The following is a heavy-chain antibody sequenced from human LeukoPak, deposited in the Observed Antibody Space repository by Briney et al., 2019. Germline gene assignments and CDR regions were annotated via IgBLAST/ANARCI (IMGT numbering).Heavy chain of an antibody. CDR2: IYYSGST. V-gene: IGHV4-59*01. Sequence: SETLSLTCTVSGGSISSYYSSWIRQPPGKGLEWIGYIYYSGSTNYNPSLKSRVTISVDTSKNQFSLKLSSVTAADTAVYYCARGTHSPFWSGYPTHQNRYDPWGQGTLVTVSS. J-gene: IGHJ5*02. CDR1: GGSISSYY. D-gene: IGHD3-3*01. CDR3: ARGTHSPFWSGYPTHQNRYDP.